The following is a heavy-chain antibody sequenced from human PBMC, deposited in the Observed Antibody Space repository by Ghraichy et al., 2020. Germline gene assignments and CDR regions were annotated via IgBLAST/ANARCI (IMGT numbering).Heavy chain of an antibody. V-gene: IGHV4-59*01. Sequence: SQTLSLTCTVSGGSISSYYWSWIRQPPGKGLEWIGYIYYSGSTNYNPSLKSRVTISVDTSKNQFSLKLSSVTAADTAVYYCARNGGYYDSSGYLGVWGQGTMVTDSS. CDR1: GGSISSYY. J-gene: IGHJ3*01. D-gene: IGHD3-22*01. CDR3: ARNGGYYDSSGYLGV. CDR2: IYYSGST.